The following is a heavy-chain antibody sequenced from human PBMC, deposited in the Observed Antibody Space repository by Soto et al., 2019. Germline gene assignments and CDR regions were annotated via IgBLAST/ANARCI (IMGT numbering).Heavy chain of an antibody. CDR1: GFTFSSYA. D-gene: IGHD6-19*01. CDR3: ASSPIIAVDRITDY. CDR2: ISYDGSNK. J-gene: IGHJ4*02. Sequence: GGSLRLSCAASGFTFSSYAMHWVRQAPGKGLEWVAVISYDGSNKYYADSVKGRFTISRDNSKNTLYLQMNSLRAEDTAVYYCASSPIIAVDRITDYWGQGTLVTVSS. V-gene: IGHV3-30-3*01.